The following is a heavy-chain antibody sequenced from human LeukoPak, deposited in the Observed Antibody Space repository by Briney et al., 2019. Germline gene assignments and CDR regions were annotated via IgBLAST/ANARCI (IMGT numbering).Heavy chain of an antibody. D-gene: IGHD2-21*02. V-gene: IGHV3-20*04. J-gene: IGHJ4*02. Sequence: GGSLRLSCAVSGFTFDDYGMSWVRQVPGKGLEWVSGINWNGGSTGYADSVKGRFPISRENAKKSVYLKMNNLRGDDTALYYCARHYCGGDCYPFDYWGQGILVTVSS. CDR2: INWNGGST. CDR3: ARHYCGGDCYPFDY. CDR1: GFTFDDYG.